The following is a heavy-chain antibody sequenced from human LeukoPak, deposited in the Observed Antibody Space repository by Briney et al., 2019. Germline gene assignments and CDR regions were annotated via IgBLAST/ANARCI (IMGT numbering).Heavy chain of an antibody. Sequence: PSETLSLTCTVSGGSISSGSYYWSWIRQPAGKGLEWIGRIYTSGSTNYNPSLKSRVTISVDTSKNQFSLKLSSVTAADTAVYYCARPLLWFGESFDYWGQGTLVTVSS. CDR1: GGSISSGSYY. V-gene: IGHV4-61*02. D-gene: IGHD3-10*01. CDR2: IYTSGST. J-gene: IGHJ4*02. CDR3: ARPLLWFGESFDY.